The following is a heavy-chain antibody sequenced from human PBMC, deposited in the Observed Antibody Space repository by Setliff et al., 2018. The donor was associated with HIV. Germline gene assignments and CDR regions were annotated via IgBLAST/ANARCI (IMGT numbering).Heavy chain of an antibody. V-gene: IGHV4-39*01. CDR1: GGSISSSSYY. CDR2: IYYSGST. J-gene: IGHJ4*02. CDR3: ARRLGYCSGGSCRTPSDY. Sequence: SETLSLTCTVSGGSISSSSYYWGWIRQPPGKGLEWIGSIYYSGSTYYNPSLKSRVTISVDASKTQFSLKLSSVTAADTAVYYCARRLGYCSGGSCRTPSDYWGQGTLVTVSS. D-gene: IGHD2-15*01.